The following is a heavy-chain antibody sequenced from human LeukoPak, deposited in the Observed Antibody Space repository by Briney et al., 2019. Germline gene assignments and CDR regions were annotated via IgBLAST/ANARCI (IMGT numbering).Heavy chain of an antibody. D-gene: IGHD2-8*01. V-gene: IGHV4-34*01. J-gene: IGHJ4*02. CDR3: ARIRCGHSSAICYSH. CDR1: GVSLSDYY. CDR2: INHIGGT. Sequence: PSETLSLTCSVYGVSLSDYYWSWIGQPLGKGLDWIGEINHIGGTKYNPSLKGRVTISVDTSENHFSLNLRSVTAADTAVYYCARIRCGHSSAICYSHWGRGTLVTVSS.